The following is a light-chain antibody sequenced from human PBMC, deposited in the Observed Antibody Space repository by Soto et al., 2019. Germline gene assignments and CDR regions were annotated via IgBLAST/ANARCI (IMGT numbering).Light chain of an antibody. CDR1: SSDVGGYNY. J-gene: IGLJ2*01. V-gene: IGLV2-14*01. Sequence: QSALTQPASVSGSPGQSITFSCTGTSSDVGGYNYVSWYQQHPGKAPKLMIYEVSNRPSGVSNRFSGSKSGNTASLTISGLQAEDEADYYCSSYRSSSYVVFGGGTKLTVL. CDR2: EVS. CDR3: SSYRSSSYVV.